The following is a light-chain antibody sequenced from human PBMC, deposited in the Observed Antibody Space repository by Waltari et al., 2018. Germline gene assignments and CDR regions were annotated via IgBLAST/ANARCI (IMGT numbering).Light chain of an antibody. CDR1: QGVGGA. CDR2: DAS. CDR3: QMYVRLPVT. Sequence: CRASQGVGGALGWYQQKPGQAPRLLIYDASSRATGISDKFSGSGSGTDFSLTISRVEPEDFAVYFCQMYVRLPVTFGQGTKVEVK. V-gene: IGKV3-20*01. J-gene: IGKJ1*01.